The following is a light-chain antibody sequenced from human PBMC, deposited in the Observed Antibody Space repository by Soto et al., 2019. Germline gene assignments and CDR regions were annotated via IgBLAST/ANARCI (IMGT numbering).Light chain of an antibody. J-gene: IGLJ1*01. CDR3: NSYTSSSTYV. Sequence: QSALTQPPSVSGSPGQPVTISCSGTSSDVGSYNRVSWYQQPPGTAPKLMIYEVSNRPSGVPDRFSGSKSGNTASLTISGPQAEDEADYYCNSYTSSSTYVFGTGTKVTVL. CDR2: EVS. V-gene: IGLV2-18*02. CDR1: SSDVGSYNR.